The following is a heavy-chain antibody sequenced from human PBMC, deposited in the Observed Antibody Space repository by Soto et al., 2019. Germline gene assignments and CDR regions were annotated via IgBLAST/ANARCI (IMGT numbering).Heavy chain of an antibody. CDR2: IWYDGSKT. J-gene: IGHJ4*02. Sequence: QVQLVESGGGVVQVGGSLRLSCAASGFAFSGYGMHWVRQAPGKGLEWVALIWYDGSKTYHADSVKGRFAISRDDSKSTLFLQMSSLRVDVTAVYYCVRDPATVTSYFDYWGQGALVTVST. CDR3: VRDPATVTSYFDY. CDR1: GFAFSGYG. V-gene: IGHV3-33*01. D-gene: IGHD4-17*01.